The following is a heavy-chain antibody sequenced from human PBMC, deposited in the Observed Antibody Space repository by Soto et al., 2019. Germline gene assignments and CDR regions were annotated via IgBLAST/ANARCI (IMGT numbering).Heavy chain of an antibody. CDR2: ISYDGINE. CDR3: ARDRLRLGELSLIGYFDY. CDR1: GFTFTSYA. D-gene: IGHD3-16*02. Sequence: QVQLVESGGSVVQPGRSLRLSCEASGFTFTSYAMHWVRQAPGKGLEWVAVISYDGINEYYEDSVKGRFTISRDNSKNTLFLQMSSLRVEDTAVYYCARDRLRLGELSLIGYFDYWGPGTLVTVSS. J-gene: IGHJ4*02. V-gene: IGHV3-30*15.